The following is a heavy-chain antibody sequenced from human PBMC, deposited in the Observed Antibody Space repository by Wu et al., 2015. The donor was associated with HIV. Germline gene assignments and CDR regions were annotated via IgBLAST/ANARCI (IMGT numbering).Heavy chain of an antibody. J-gene: IGHJ4*02. CDR3: ARAVGAQLWSRGGENYFDY. Sequence: QVQLVQSGAEVKKPGASVKVSCKTSGYTFTSYGINWVRQAPGQGLEWMGWISAYNGNTNYAQKLQGRVTMTTDTSTSTAYMELRSLRSEDTAVYYCARAVGAQLWSRGGENYFDYWGQGTLVTVSS. D-gene: IGHD5-18*01. V-gene: IGHV1-18*01. CDR2: ISAYNGNT. CDR1: GYTFTSYG.